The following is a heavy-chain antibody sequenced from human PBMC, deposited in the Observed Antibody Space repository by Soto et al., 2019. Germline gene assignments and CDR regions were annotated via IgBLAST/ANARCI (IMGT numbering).Heavy chain of an antibody. CDR3: AREGLHRSGYEYYYYYYGLDV. CDR1: GFTFNSYW. V-gene: IGHV3-7*03. CDR2: VQQDGSEK. D-gene: IGHD5-12*01. J-gene: IGHJ6*02. Sequence: EGQLVESGGGLVQPGESLRLSCAGSGFTFNSYWMSWVRQAPGKGLEWVAKVQQDGSEKYYVDSVKGRFTISRDNAKNSVYLQMNSLRVEDTAVYYCAREGLHRSGYEYYYYYYGLDVWGQGTTVTVAS.